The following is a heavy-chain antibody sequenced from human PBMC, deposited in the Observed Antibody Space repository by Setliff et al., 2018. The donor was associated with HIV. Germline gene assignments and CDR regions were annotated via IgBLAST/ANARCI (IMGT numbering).Heavy chain of an antibody. J-gene: IGHJ3*02. CDR3: TRDKGYAFDI. CDR1: GFTFGDYT. D-gene: IGHD5-18*01. V-gene: IGHV3-49*04. CDR2: IRSEAYGGTT. Sequence: QAGGSLRLSCTASGFTFGDYTMSWVRQAPGKGLEWVGLIRSEAYGGTTEYAASVKGRFTVSRDDSKSIAYLQINSLKTEDTAVYYCTRDKGYAFDIWGQGTMVTVSS.